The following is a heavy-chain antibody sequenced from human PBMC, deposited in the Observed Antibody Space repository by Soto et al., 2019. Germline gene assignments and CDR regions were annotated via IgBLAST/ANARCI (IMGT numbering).Heavy chain of an antibody. Sequence: VQLLESGGGLVQPGGSLRLSCAASGFNFTYNAMHWVRQAPGKGLEWVAVISFNGRKKFYARSVKGRFTISRDNSKNTLYLQINNLRPGDTAVYYCARDWLRRDDILTPSWNFNLWGQGTLVTAS. D-gene: IGHD3-9*01. CDR3: ARDWLRRDDILTPSWNFNL. J-gene: IGHJ2*01. CDR2: ISFNGRKK. CDR1: GFNFTYNA. V-gene: IGHV3-30*04.